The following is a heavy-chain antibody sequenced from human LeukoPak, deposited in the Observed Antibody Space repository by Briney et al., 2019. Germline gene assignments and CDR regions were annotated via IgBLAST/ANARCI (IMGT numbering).Heavy chain of an antibody. CDR2: INPDGSRT. D-gene: IGHD1-26*01. V-gene: IGHV3-74*01. Sequence: PGGSLRLSCAASGFTFSTYWMHWVRQAPGKGLVGVSRINPDGSRTDYADSVKGRFTISRDNSRNTLYLQMNSLKAEDTAVYFCAKDVMGVTRMYYFDFWGQGTLVTVSS. CDR1: GFTFSTYW. CDR3: AKDVMGVTRMYYFDF. J-gene: IGHJ4*02.